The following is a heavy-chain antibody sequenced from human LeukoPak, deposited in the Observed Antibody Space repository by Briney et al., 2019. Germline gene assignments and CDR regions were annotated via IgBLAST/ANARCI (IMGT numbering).Heavy chain of an antibody. CDR3: AVVGVSYWGSTWDS. CDR1: GFRFNSFS. J-gene: IGHJ4*02. CDR2: ISSGGGTV. Sequence: GGSLRLSCAGSGFRFNSFSMIWLRQAPGKGLEWIAYISSGGGTVHHADSIKGRFTISRDNAKNSVYLQMNSVRDDVMAVYYCAVVGVSYWGSTWDSCGPGIRVIVSS. D-gene: IGHD3-10*01. V-gene: IGHV3-48*02.